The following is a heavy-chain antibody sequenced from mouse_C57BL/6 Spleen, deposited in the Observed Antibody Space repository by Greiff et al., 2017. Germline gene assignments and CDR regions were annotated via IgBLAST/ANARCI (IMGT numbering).Heavy chain of an antibody. J-gene: IGHJ4*01. Sequence: QVQLQQSGAELVRPGTSVKVSCKSSGYAFTTYLIEWVQQRPGQGLEWIGVINPGSGGTNDNEKFKGKATLTADKSSSTAYMQLSSLTSEDSAVYFRARSAIRSNYEGAMDCWGQGTSVTVSS. V-gene: IGHV1-54*01. CDR3: ARSAIRSNYEGAMDC. CDR2: INPGSGGT. CDR1: GYAFTTYL. D-gene: IGHD2-5*01.